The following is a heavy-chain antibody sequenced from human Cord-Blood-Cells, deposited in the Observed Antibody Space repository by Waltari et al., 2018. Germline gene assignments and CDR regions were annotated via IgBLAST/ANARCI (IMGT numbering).Heavy chain of an antibody. Sequence: QVQLQESGPGLVKPSETLSLTCTVSGGSVSSGSYYWSWIRQPPGKGLEWIGYIYYSGCTNYNPSLKSRVTISVDTSKNQFSLKLSSVTAADTAVYYCAKTAGAYYYDSSGYYIGNWGQGTLVTVSS. CDR1: GGSVSSGSYY. J-gene: IGHJ4*02. D-gene: IGHD3-22*01. V-gene: IGHV4-61*01. CDR3: AKTAGAYYYDSSGYYIGN. CDR2: IYYSGCT.